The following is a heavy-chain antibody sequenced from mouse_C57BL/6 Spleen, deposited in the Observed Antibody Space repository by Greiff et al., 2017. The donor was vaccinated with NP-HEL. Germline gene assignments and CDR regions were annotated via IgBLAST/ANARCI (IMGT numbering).Heavy chain of an antibody. Sequence: EVMLVESGGGLVKPGGSLKLSCAASGFTFSDYGMHWVRQAPEKGLEWVAYISSGSSTIYYADTVKGRFTISRDNAKNTLFLQMTSLRSEDTAMYYCARGGDYDYDWFAYWGQGTLVTVSA. CDR3: ARGGDYDYDWFAY. V-gene: IGHV5-17*01. CDR1: GFTFSDYG. J-gene: IGHJ3*01. CDR2: ISSGSSTI. D-gene: IGHD2-4*01.